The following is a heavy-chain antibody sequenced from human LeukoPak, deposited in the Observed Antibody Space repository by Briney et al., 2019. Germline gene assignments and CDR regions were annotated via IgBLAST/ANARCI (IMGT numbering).Heavy chain of an antibody. J-gene: IGHJ5*02. V-gene: IGHV1-8*03. D-gene: IGHD6-19*01. CDR1: GYTFTSYD. CDR3: ARGRPYSSGLNWFDP. Sequence: ASVKVSCKASGYTFTSYDINWVRQATGQGPEWMGWMNPNSGNTGYAQKFQGRVTITRNTSISTAYMELSSLRSEDTAVYYCARGRPYSSGLNWFDPWGQGTLVTVSS. CDR2: MNPNSGNT.